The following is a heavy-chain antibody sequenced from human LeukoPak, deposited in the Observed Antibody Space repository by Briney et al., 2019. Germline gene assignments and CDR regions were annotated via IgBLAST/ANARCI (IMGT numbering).Heavy chain of an antibody. CDR1: GFTFSSYW. D-gene: IGHD2-15*01. J-gene: IGHJ4*02. Sequence: GRSLRLSCAASGFTFSSYWMHWVRQAPGKGLVWVSRINTDGSSTYYADSVKGRFTISRDNSKNTLYLQMNSLRAEDTAVYYCARDGYCSGGSCYSHYFDYWGQGTLVTVSS. V-gene: IGHV3-74*01. CDR3: ARDGYCSGGSCYSHYFDY. CDR2: INTDGSST.